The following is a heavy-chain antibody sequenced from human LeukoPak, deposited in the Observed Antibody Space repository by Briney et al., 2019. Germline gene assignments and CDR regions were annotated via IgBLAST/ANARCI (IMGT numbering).Heavy chain of an antibody. CDR1: GYTFTRYA. J-gene: IGHJ3*02. Sequence: RASVKVSCKASGYTFTRYAMNWVRQAPGQGLEWMGWINTNTGNPTYAQGSIGRFVFSLETSVSTAYLQISRLKAEDTAVYYCARAYYYDSPDAFDIWGQGTMVTVSS. D-gene: IGHD3-22*01. CDR2: INTNTGNP. CDR3: ARAYYYDSPDAFDI. V-gene: IGHV7-4-1*02.